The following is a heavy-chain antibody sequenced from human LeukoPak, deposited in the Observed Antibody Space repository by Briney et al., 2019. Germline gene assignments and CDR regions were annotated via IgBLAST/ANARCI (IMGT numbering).Heavy chain of an antibody. D-gene: IGHD1-1*01. Sequence: GGSLRLSCAASGFTFSGSAMHWVRQASGKGLEWVGRIRSKANSYATAYAASVKGRFTISRDDSKNTAYLQMNSLKTEDTAVYYCTRPSSTTGMTFWFDPWGQGTLVTVSS. CDR1: GFTFSGSA. J-gene: IGHJ5*02. V-gene: IGHV3-73*01. CDR3: TRPSSTTGMTFWFDP. CDR2: IRSKANSYAT.